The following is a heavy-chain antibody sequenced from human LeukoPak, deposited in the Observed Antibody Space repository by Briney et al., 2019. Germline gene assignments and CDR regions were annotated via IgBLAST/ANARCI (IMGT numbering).Heavy chain of an antibody. Sequence: SETLSLTCTVSGGSISSYYWSWIRQPAGKGLEWIGRIYTSGSTNYNPSLKSRVTMSVDTSKNQFSLKLSSVTAADTAVYYCARGFEWLVRGGSYYFDYWGQGTLVTVSS. CDR3: ARGFEWLVRGGSYYFDY. J-gene: IGHJ4*02. D-gene: IGHD6-19*01. CDR1: GGSISSYY. CDR2: IYTSGST. V-gene: IGHV4-4*07.